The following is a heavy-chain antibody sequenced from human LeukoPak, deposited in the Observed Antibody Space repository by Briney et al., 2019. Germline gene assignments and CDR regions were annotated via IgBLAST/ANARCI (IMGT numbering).Heavy chain of an antibody. CDR1: GFTFSTHG. V-gene: IGHV3-30*02. J-gene: IGHJ5*02. Sequence: GGSLRLSCVVSGFTFSTHGMHWVRQAPGKGLEWVAFIWSDGKNKNCADSVKGRFTVSRDNSKNTLYLQMSSLRAEDTAVYYCARGRYYDYVWGSYRYHNWFDPWGQGTLVTVSS. CDR2: IWSDGKNK. D-gene: IGHD3-16*02. CDR3: ARGRYYDYVWGSYRYHNWFDP.